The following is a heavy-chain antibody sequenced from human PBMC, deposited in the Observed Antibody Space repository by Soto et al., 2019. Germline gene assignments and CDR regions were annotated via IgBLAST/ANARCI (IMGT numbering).Heavy chain of an antibody. J-gene: IGHJ1*01. CDR2: INDSGST. V-gene: IGHV4-34*01. D-gene: IGHD6-19*01. Sequence: QVQLQQWGAGLLKPSETLSLTCAVYGGSFSGYYWNWIRQPPGKGLEWIGEINDSGSTKYNPYLKSRVTISVDTAKNQFSLKLRSLTAADTAVYYCARDLRGQWLVRGFFQHWGQGTLVTVSS. CDR1: GGSFSGYY. CDR3: ARDLRGQWLVRGFFQH.